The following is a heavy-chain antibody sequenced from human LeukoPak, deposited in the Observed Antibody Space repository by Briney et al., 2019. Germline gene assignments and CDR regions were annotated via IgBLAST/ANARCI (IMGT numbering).Heavy chain of an antibody. CDR3: ARDNRDDYYDSSGFFGAFDI. CDR2: IYDSGST. CDR1: GGSISSGGYY. Sequence: NSSQTLSLTCTVSGGSISSGGYYWNWIRQHPGKGLEWIGYIYDSGSTYYNPSLRSRLTTSVDTSKNQFSLKLSSVTAADTAVYYCARDNRDDYYDSSGFFGAFDIWGQGTMVTVSS. V-gene: IGHV4-31*03. D-gene: IGHD3-22*01. J-gene: IGHJ3*02.